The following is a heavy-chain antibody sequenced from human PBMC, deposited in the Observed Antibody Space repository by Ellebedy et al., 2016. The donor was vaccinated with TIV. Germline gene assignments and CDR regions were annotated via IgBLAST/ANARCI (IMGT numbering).Heavy chain of an antibody. CDR3: ARGVRGGYYYYYMDV. D-gene: IGHD3-16*01. CDR1: GGSFSGYY. CDR2: INHSGST. J-gene: IGHJ6*03. Sequence: SETLSLXXAVYGGSFSGYYWSWIRQPPGKGLEWIGEINHSGSTNYNPSLKSRVTISVDTSKNQFSLKLSSVTAADTAVYYCARGVRGGYYYYYMDVWGKGTTVTVSS. V-gene: IGHV4-34*01.